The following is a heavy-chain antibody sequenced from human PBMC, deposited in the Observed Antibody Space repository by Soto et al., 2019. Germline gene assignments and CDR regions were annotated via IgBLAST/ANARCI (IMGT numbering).Heavy chain of an antibody. CDR2: INHSGST. Sequence: SETMSLTCAVYGGSFSGYYWSWIRQPPGKGLEWIGEINHSGSTNYNPSLKSRVTISVDTSKNQFSLKLSSVTAADTAVYYCARGGAAAGDYYFDYWGQGTLVTVSS. CDR1: GGSFSGYY. D-gene: IGHD6-13*01. CDR3: ARGGAAAGDYYFDY. J-gene: IGHJ4*02. V-gene: IGHV4-34*01.